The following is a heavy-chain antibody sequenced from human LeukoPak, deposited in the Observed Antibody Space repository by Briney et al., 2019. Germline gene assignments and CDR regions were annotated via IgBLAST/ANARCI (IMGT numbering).Heavy chain of an antibody. CDR3: ARELGVATMIFGMDV. CDR2: IIPILGIA. Sequence: GSSVKVSCKASGGTFSSYAISWVRQAPGQGLEWMGRIIPILGIANYAQKFQGRVTITADKSTSTAYMELSSLRSEDTAVYYCARELGVATMIFGMDVWGQGTTVTVSS. J-gene: IGHJ6*02. CDR1: GGTFSSYA. V-gene: IGHV1-69*04. D-gene: IGHD5-12*01.